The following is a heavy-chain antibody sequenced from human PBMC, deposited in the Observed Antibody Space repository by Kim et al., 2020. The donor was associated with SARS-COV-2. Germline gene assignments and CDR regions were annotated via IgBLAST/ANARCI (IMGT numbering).Heavy chain of an antibody. CDR2: IYSGGSST. D-gene: IGHD6-19*01. CDR1: GFTFSSYA. V-gene: IGHV3-23*03. CDR3: AKDVRLYSSDYYGMDV. J-gene: IGHJ6*02. Sequence: GGSLRLSCAASGFTFSSYAMSWVRQAPGKGLEWVSVIYSGGSSTYYADSVKGRFTISRDNSKNTLYLQMNSLRAEDTAVYYCAKDVRLYSSDYYGMDVWGQGTTVTVSS.